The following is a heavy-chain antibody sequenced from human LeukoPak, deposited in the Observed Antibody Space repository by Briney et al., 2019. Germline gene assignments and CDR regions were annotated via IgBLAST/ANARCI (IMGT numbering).Heavy chain of an antibody. Sequence: SETLSLTCSVSGASTSSGSNYWGWIRQPPGKGLEWIGSIYYSGSTYYNPSLKSRVTISVDTSKNQFSLKLSSVTAADTAVYYCARGKPPGFPHPFDYWGQGTLVTVSS. J-gene: IGHJ4*02. CDR1: GASTSSGSNY. V-gene: IGHV4-39*07. CDR2: IYYSGST. CDR3: ARGKPPGFPHPFDY. D-gene: IGHD3-9*01.